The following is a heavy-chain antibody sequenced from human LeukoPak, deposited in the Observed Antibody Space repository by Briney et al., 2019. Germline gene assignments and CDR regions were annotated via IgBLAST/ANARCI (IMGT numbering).Heavy chain of an antibody. Sequence: PGGSLRLSCAASGFTFSSYWMHWVRQAPGKGLVWVSRINSDGSSTSYADSVTGRFTISRDNAKNTLYLQMNSLRAEDTAVYYCARTPAGVGVIRYFDYWGQGTLVTVSS. D-gene: IGHD3-16*02. CDR3: ARTPAGVGVIRYFDY. J-gene: IGHJ4*02. CDR2: INSDGSST. V-gene: IGHV3-74*01. CDR1: GFTFSSYW.